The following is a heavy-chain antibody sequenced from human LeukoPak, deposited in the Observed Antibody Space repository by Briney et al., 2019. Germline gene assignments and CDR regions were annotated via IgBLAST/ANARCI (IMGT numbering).Heavy chain of an antibody. V-gene: IGHV4-4*07. CDR1: GGSISSYY. J-gene: IGHJ2*01. CDR3: ARDAKRKALYYDFWSGYQYWYFDL. D-gene: IGHD3-3*01. Sequence: SETLSLTCTVSGGSISSYYWSWIRQPAGKGLEWIERIYTSGSTNYNPSLKSRVTMSVDTSKNQFSLKLSSVTAADTAVYYCARDAKRKALYYDFWSGYQYWYFDLWGRGTLVTVSS. CDR2: IYTSGST.